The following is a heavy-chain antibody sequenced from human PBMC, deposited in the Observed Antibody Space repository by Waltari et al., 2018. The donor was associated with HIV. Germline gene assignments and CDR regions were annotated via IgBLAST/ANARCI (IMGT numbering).Heavy chain of an antibody. J-gene: IGHJ3*02. CDR3: ATRRHGDDAWGAFDI. Sequence: QVQLVQSGAAVKKPGASAKVSCKVSGYTLTELSMHWVRQAPGKGLEWMGGFDPEDGETIYAQNFQGRVTMTEDTSTDTAYMELSSLRSEDTAVYYCATRRHGDDAWGAFDIWGQGTMVTVSS. D-gene: IGHD4-17*01. CDR1: GYTLTELS. CDR2: FDPEDGET. V-gene: IGHV1-24*01.